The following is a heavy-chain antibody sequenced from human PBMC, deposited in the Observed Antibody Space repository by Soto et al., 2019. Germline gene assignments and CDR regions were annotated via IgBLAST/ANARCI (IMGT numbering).Heavy chain of an antibody. V-gene: IGHV1-8*01. CDR2: MNPNRGNT. CDR1: GYTFTSYD. CDR3: ARDTSVSYRFDY. Sequence: QVQLVQSGAEVKKPGASVKVSCKASGYTFTSYDINWVRQATGQGLVWMGWMNPNRGNTGYAQKFPGRVTMTRYTSISTAYMELSSLISADTAVYYCARDTSVSYRFDYWGQATLVTVSS. D-gene: IGHD1-26*01. J-gene: IGHJ4*02.